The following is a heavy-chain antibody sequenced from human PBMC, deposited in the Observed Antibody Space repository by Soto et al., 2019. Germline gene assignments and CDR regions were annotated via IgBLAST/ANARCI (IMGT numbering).Heavy chain of an antibody. Sequence: QVQLVESGGGVVQPGRSLRLSCAASGFTFSSYGMHWVRQAPGKGLEWVAVIWYDGSNKYYADSVKGRFTISRDNSKNTMYLQMNSLRAEDTAVYYCARDPPNHPPAAGYDYYCGFDIRGQGTMVTVSS. V-gene: IGHV3-33*01. D-gene: IGHD3-22*01. CDR1: GFTFSSYG. CDR3: ARDPPNHPPAAGYDYYCGFDI. J-gene: IGHJ3*02. CDR2: IWYDGSNK.